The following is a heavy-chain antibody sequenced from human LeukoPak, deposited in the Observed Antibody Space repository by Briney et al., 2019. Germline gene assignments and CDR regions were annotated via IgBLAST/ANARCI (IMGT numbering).Heavy chain of an antibody. J-gene: IGHJ3*02. Sequence: PGGSLRLSCAASGFTFSSYGMHWVRQAPGKGLEWVAVISYDGSNKYYADSVKGRFTISRDNSKNTLYLQMNSLRAEDTAVYYCARDWHSGSYDAFDIWGQGTMVTVSS. CDR3: ARDWHSGSYDAFDI. D-gene: IGHD1-26*01. CDR1: GFTFSSYG. V-gene: IGHV3-30*03. CDR2: ISYDGSNK.